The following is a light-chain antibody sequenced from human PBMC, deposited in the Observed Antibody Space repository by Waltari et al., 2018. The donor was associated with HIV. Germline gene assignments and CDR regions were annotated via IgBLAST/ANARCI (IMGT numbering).Light chain of an antibody. V-gene: IGKV1-12*01. J-gene: IGKJ4*01. CDR1: QDVSSW. Sequence: DIQMTQSPSSVSASVGDRVSITCRASQDVSSWLAWYLQKPGNPPKLLIYAASTLQSGVPSRFSGSASGTDFTLTISSLQPEDVASYYCQQLKSFPHTFGGGTRVEIK. CDR3: QQLKSFPHT. CDR2: AAS.